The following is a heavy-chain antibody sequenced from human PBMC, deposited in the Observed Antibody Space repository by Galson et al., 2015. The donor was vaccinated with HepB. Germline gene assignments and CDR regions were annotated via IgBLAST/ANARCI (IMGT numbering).Heavy chain of an antibody. CDR1: GYNFINYG. CDR3: ARDFATVTGYFDF. Sequence: SVKVSCKASGYNFINYGITWVRQAPGQGLEWMGWISAYNGDTQFARRLRGRLIMTTDTSANTAYMELRSLRSDDTAVYYCARDFATVTGYFDFWGQGTLVTVSS. J-gene: IGHJ4*02. D-gene: IGHD6-19*01. V-gene: IGHV1-18*01. CDR2: ISAYNGDT.